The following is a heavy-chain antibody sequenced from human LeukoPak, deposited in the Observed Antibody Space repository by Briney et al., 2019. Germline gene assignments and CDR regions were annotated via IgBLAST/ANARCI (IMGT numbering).Heavy chain of an antibody. Sequence: GGSLRLSCAASGFIFSNHYMNWIRQAPEKGLEWVSYISSSSSYTNYADSVKGRFTISRDNAKNSLYLQMNSLRAEDTAVYFCTGRRDGVTNLFDYWGQGTLVTVSS. CDR2: ISSSSSYT. D-gene: IGHD5-24*01. CDR1: GFIFSNHY. J-gene: IGHJ4*02. CDR3: TGRRDGVTNLFDY. V-gene: IGHV3-11*03.